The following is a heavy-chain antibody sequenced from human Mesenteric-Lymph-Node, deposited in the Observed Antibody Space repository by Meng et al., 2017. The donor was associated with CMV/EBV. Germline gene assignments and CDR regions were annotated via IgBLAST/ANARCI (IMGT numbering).Heavy chain of an antibody. CDR3: ARWGGEGSTSGFDH. CDR2: IKEDGSEK. D-gene: IGHD2/OR15-2a*01. J-gene: IGHJ4*02. V-gene: IGHV3-7*01. CDR1: GFTFDDYA. Sequence: GGSLRLSCAASGFTFDDYAMHWVRQAPGKGLEWVANIKEDGSEKNYVDSVKGRFTISRDNSKNSVSLQMSSLRVEDTPVYYCARWGGEGSTSGFDHWGQGTLVTVSS.